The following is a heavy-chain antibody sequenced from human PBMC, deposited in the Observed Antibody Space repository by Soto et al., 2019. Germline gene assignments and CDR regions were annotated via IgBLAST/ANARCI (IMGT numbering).Heavy chain of an antibody. D-gene: IGHD2-21*02. CDR3: ARGGHVVVVTAAFDY. V-gene: IGHV1-46*04. CDR2: INPSGGPT. J-gene: IGHJ4*02. CDR1: GNTFTNYY. Sequence: QVQLMQSGAEVKKPGASVKVSCKASGNTFTNYYIHWVRQAPGQGLEWMGTINPSGGPTTYAQKLLGRVTMTRDTSTSTLYMELTSLRSEDTAVYYCARGGHVVVVTAAFDYWGQGTLVTVSS.